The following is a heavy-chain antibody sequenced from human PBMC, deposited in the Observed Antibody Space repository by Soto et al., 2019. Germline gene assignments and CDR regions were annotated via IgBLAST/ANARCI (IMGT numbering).Heavy chain of an antibody. V-gene: IGHV4-4*02. CDR3: ASSSGPEVGGMDV. CDR1: GGPISSSNW. J-gene: IGHJ6*02. D-gene: IGHD6-19*01. CDR2: IYHSGST. Sequence: QVQLQESGPGLVKPSGTLSLTCAVPGGPISSSNWWSWVRQPPGKGLEWIGEIYHSGSTNYNPSRKRRVTISVDKSKKQFSLKLGSVTAADTAVYYCASSSGPEVGGMDVWGQGTTVTVSS.